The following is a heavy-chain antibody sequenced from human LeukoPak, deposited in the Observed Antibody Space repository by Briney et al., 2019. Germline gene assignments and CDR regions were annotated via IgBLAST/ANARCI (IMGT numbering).Heavy chain of an antibody. CDR2: INWSGGST. CDR1: GFTFDDYG. V-gene: IGHV3-20*04. Sequence: GGSLRLSCAASGFTFDDYGMSWVRQAPGKGLEWVSGINWSGGSTGYADSVKGRFTISRDNAKNSLYLQMNSLRAEDTALYYCARDPRVTYDSSGYYDYWGQGTLVTVSS. D-gene: IGHD3-22*01. CDR3: ARDPRVTYDSSGYYDY. J-gene: IGHJ4*02.